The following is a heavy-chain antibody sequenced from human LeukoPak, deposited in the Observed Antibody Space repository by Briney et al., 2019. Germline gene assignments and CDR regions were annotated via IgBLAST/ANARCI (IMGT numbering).Heavy chain of an antibody. Sequence: PGGSLRLSCAASDFTFDNYWMSWVRQAPGKGLEWVANIKQDGSEKYYVDSVKGRFTISRDYAKNSLYLQMNSLRAEDTAVYYCATGGWNFDHWGQGTQVTVSS. CDR3: ATGGWNFDH. CDR2: IKQDGSEK. J-gene: IGHJ4*02. CDR1: DFTFDNYW. D-gene: IGHD2-15*01. V-gene: IGHV3-7*05.